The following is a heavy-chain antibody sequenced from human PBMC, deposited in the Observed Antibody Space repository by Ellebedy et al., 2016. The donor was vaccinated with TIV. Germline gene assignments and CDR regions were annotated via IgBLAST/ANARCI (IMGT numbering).Heavy chain of an antibody. V-gene: IGHV3-11*06. CDR3: ARGRGFSSSWYRSRFYYGMDV. CDR2: ISSSSSYT. J-gene: IGHJ6*02. D-gene: IGHD6-13*01. Sequence: GESLKISCAVSGFTFSDYYMTWIRQAPGKGLEWVSYISSSSSYTNYADSVKGRFTISRDNAKNSLYLQMNRLRGEDTAVYYCARGRGFSSSWYRSRFYYGMDVWGQGTTVTVSS. CDR1: GFTFSDYY.